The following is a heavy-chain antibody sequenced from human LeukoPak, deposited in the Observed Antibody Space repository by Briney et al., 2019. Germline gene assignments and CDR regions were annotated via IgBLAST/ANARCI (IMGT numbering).Heavy chain of an antibody. CDR2: IRPGGTT. Sequence: SETLSLTCTASGGSISDYYWTWIRQPAGKGLEWIGRIRPGGTTKYNPSLKSRLTMSVETSKNQFSLKLSSVTAADTAVYYCANYVSALGDYYGMDVWGQGTTVTVSS. CDR1: GGSISDYY. CDR3: ANYVSALGDYYGMDV. V-gene: IGHV4-4*07. D-gene: IGHD3-16*01. J-gene: IGHJ6*02.